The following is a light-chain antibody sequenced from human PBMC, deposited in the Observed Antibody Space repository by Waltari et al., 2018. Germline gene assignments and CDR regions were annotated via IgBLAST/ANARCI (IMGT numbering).Light chain of an antibody. Sequence: DLQMTQPPSSLSASVRDRVPITFRASQSISSYLNWDQQKPGKAPKLLIYAASSLQSGVPSRFSGSGSGTDFTLTISSLQPEDFATYYCQQSYSTPSTFGQGTKLEIK. CDR2: AAS. CDR1: QSISSY. V-gene: IGKV1-39*01. J-gene: IGKJ2*02. CDR3: QQSYSTPST.